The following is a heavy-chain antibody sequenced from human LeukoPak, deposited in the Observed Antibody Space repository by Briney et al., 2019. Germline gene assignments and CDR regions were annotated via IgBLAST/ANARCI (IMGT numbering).Heavy chain of an antibody. CDR3: ARGGIEMATIDYFDY. CDR2: INPSGGST. Sequence: ASVKVSCKASGYTFTSYYMHWVRQAPGQGLEWMGIINPSGGSTSYAQKFQGRVTMTRDTSTSTVYMELSSLRSEDTAVYYCARGGIEMATIDYFDYWSQGTLVTVSS. J-gene: IGHJ4*02. CDR1: GYTFTSYY. V-gene: IGHV1-46*01. D-gene: IGHD5-24*01.